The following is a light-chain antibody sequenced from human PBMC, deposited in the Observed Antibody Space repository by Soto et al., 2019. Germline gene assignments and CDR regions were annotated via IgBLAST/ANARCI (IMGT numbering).Light chain of an antibody. J-gene: IGLJ2*01. CDR2: GNS. CDR3: QSYDISQGVV. Sequence: QSVLTQPPSVSGAPGQRVTISCTGSSSNIGAGYDVHWYQQLPGTAPKLLIYGNSNRPSGVPDRFSGSKSGTSASLAITGLQAEDEADYYCQSYDISQGVVFGGGTKLTVL. V-gene: IGLV1-40*01. CDR1: SSNIGAGYD.